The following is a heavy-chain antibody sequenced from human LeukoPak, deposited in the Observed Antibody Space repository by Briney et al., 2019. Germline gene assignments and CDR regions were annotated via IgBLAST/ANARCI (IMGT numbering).Heavy chain of an antibody. D-gene: IGHD1-7*01. CDR3: ARNWNYVGYMDV. V-gene: IGHV3-21*01. J-gene: IGHJ6*03. CDR1: GFTFSSYS. Sequence: KAGGSLRLSCAASGFTFSSYSMNWVRQAPGKGLEWVSSISSSSSYIYYADSVKGRFTISRDNAKNSLYLQMNSLRAEDTAVYYCARNWNYVGYMDVWGKGTTVTVSS. CDR2: ISSSSSYI.